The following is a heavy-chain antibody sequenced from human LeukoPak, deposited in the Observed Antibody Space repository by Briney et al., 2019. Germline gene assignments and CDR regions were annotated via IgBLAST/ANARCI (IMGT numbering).Heavy chain of an antibody. CDR1: GYTFTSYY. D-gene: IGHD3-10*01. CDR2: INPSGGST. Sequence: ASVKVSCKASGYTFTSYYMHWVRQAPGQGLEWMGIINPSGGSTSYAQKFQGRVTMTRDTSTSTVYTELSSLRSEDTAVYYCARDFVQVTMVRGGFNWFDPWGQGTLVTVSS. V-gene: IGHV1-46*01. CDR3: ARDFVQVTMVRGGFNWFDP. J-gene: IGHJ5*02.